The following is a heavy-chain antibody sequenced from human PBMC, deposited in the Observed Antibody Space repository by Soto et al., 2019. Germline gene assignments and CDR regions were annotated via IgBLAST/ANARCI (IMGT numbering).Heavy chain of an antibody. CDR1: GFTFSSYG. CDR2: IWYDGSNK. Sequence: GGSLRLSCAASGFTFSSYGMHWVRQAPGKGLEWVAVIWYDGSNKYYADSVKGRFTISRDNSKNTLYLQMNSLRAEDTAVYYCARDLKEYCSSTSCYGPSGYWGQGTLVTVYS. CDR3: ARDLKEYCSSTSCYGPSGY. J-gene: IGHJ4*02. V-gene: IGHV3-33*01. D-gene: IGHD2-2*01.